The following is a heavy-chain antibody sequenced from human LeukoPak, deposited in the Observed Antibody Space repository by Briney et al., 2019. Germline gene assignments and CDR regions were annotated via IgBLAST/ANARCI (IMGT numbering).Heavy chain of an antibody. CDR2: ISSSSSYI. CDR3: ARDGTYYDFWSGYLTDYDYYYMDV. V-gene: IGHV3-21*01. D-gene: IGHD3-3*01. CDR1: GFTFSSYS. Sequence: GGSLRLSCAASGFTFSSYSMNWVRQAPGKGLEWVSSISSSSSYIYYADSVKGRFTISRDNGKNSLYLHMNSLRAEDTAVYYCARDGTYYDFWSGYLTDYDYYYMDVWGKGTTVTVSS. J-gene: IGHJ6*03.